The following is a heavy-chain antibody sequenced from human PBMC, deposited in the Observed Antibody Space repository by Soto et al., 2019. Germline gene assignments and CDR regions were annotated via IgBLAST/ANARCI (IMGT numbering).Heavy chain of an antibody. J-gene: IGHJ4*02. CDR1: GFTFSSYW. V-gene: IGHV3-74*01. Sequence: EVQLVESGGGLVQPGGSLRLSCAASGFTFSSYWMHWVRQAPGKGLVWVSRINSDGSSTSYADSVNGRFTISRDNAKNTLYLQMNSLRAEETAVYYCVRTSLVVAAATRADYWGQGTLVTVSS. D-gene: IGHD2-15*01. CDR2: INSDGSST. CDR3: VRTSLVVAAATRADY.